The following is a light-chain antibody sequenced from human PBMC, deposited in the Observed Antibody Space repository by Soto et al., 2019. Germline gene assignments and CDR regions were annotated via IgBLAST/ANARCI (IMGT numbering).Light chain of an antibody. J-gene: IGLJ3*02. CDR1: SSDVGGYNY. CDR3: SSYTSSSTEV. Sequence: QSALTQPASVSGSPGQSITISCTGTSSDVGGYNYVSWYQQHPGKAPKLMIYEVSNRPSGVSHRFSGSKSGNTASLTISGLQAEDEAVYYCSSYTSSSTEVFGGGTKLTVL. CDR2: EVS. V-gene: IGLV2-14*01.